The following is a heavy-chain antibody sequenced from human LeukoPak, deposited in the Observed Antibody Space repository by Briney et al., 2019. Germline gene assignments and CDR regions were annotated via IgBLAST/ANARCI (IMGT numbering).Heavy chain of an antibody. J-gene: IGHJ4*02. CDR2: MSPGSGYT. CDR3: ARGIEAGVDY. Sequence: ASVKVSCKPSVYTFPNYDINWVRQAPGQGLEWLGWMSPGSGYTGYAQKFQGRVTMTRDISITTAYVELNSLSSEDTAVYYCARGIEAGVDYWGQGTLVTVPS. CDR1: VYTFPNYD. D-gene: IGHD6-25*01. V-gene: IGHV1-8*02.